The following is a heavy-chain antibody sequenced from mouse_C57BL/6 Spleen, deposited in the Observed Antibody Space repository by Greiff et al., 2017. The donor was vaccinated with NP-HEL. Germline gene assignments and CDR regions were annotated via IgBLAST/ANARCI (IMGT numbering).Heavy chain of an antibody. J-gene: IGHJ4*01. CDR2: IYPRSGNT. Sequence: QVQLKESGAELARPGASVKLSCKASGYTFTSYGISWVKQRTGQGLEWIGEIYPRSGNTYYNEKFKGKATLTADKSSSTAYMELRSLTSEDSAVYFCAREEYYDGYSYAMDYWGQGTSVTVSS. V-gene: IGHV1-81*01. CDR3: AREEYYDGYSYAMDY. D-gene: IGHD2-3*01. CDR1: GYTFTSYG.